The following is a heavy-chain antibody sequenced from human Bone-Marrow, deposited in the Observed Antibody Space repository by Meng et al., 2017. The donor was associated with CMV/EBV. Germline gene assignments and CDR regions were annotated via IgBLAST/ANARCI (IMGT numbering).Heavy chain of an antibody. CDR1: GGTFSSYA. J-gene: IGHJ6*02. V-gene: IGHV1-69*10. Sequence: SVKVSCKASGGTFSSYAISWVRQAPGQGLEWMGGIIPILGIANYAQKFQGRVTITADKSTSTAYMELSSLRSEDTAVYYCARGRDIVVVPAAKPGLYGMDGWGQGTTVTVSS. CDR2: IIPILGIA. CDR3: ARGRDIVVVPAAKPGLYGMDG. D-gene: IGHD2-2*02.